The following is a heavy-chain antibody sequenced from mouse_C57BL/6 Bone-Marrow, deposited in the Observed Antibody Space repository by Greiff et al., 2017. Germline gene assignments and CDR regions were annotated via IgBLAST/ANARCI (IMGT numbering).Heavy chain of an antibody. D-gene: IGHD2-3*01. J-gene: IGHJ3*01. CDR1: GFTFSDYY. Sequence: EVQLVESGGGLVPPGGSLKLSCAASGFTFSDYYMYWVRQTPEKRLEWVAYISNGGGSTYYPDTVKGRFTISRDNAKNTLYLQMSRLKSEDTAMYYCARQGGIYDGSWFAYWGQGTLVTVSA. CDR2: ISNGGGST. V-gene: IGHV5-12*01. CDR3: ARQGGIYDGSWFAY.